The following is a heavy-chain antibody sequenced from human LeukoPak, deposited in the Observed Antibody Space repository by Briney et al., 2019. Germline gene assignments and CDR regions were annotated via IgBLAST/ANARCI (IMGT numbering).Heavy chain of an antibody. J-gene: IGHJ3*02. CDR1: GFTFSSYS. CDR3: AKAITMVRGAPPRNAFDI. D-gene: IGHD3-10*01. V-gene: IGHV3-21*01. CDR2: ISSSSSYI. Sequence: KTGGSLRLSCAASGFTFSSYSMNWVRQAPGKGLEWVSSISSSSSYIYYADSVKGRFTISRDNAKNSLYLQMNSLRAEDTAVYYCAKAITMVRGAPPRNAFDIWGQGTMVTVSS.